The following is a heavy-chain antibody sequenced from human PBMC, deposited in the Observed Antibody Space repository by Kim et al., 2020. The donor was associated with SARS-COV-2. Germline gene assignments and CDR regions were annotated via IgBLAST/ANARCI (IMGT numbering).Heavy chain of an antibody. J-gene: IGHJ5*02. D-gene: IGHD5-18*01. V-gene: IGHV1-46*01. Sequence: KFQGRVTMTRDTSTSTVYMELSSLRSEDTAVYYCARGWIQIWLGGNWFDPWGQGTLVTVSS. CDR3: ARGWIQIWLGGNWFDP.